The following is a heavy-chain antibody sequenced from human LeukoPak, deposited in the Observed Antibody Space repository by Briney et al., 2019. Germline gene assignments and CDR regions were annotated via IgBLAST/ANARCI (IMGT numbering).Heavy chain of an antibody. Sequence: PGGSLRLSCAASGFTFSSYWMSWVRQAPGKGLEWVAFIRYDGSNKYYADSVKGRFTISRDNSKNTLYLQMNSLRAEDTAVYYCAKSLNRESLIAARAGGLDYWGQGTLVTVSS. CDR1: GFTFSSYW. J-gene: IGHJ4*02. V-gene: IGHV3-30*02. CDR3: AKSLNRESLIAARAGGLDY. CDR2: IRYDGSNK. D-gene: IGHD6-6*01.